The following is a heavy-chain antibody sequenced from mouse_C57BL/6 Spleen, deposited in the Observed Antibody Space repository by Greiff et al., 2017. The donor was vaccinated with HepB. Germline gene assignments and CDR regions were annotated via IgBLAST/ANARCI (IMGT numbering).Heavy chain of an antibody. Sequence: EVNVVESGGGLVKPGGSLKLSCAASGFTFSDYGMHWVRQAPEKGLEWVAYISSGSSTIYYADTVKGRFTISRDNAKNTLFLQMTSLRSEDTAMYYCARKMVTTGAMDYWGQGTSVTVSS. D-gene: IGHD2-3*01. CDR2: ISSGSSTI. J-gene: IGHJ4*01. V-gene: IGHV5-17*01. CDR1: GFTFSDYG. CDR3: ARKMVTTGAMDY.